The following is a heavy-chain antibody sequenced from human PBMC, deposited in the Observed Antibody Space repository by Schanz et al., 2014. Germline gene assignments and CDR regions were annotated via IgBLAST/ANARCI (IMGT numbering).Heavy chain of an antibody. J-gene: IGHJ5*02. CDR3: ARGSSGSYYANWFDP. CDR2: ISRDGTTS. D-gene: IGHD3-10*01. Sequence: QVQLVESGGGLVKPGGSLRLSCAASGFIFNDYYMNWIRQAPGKGLEWLSYISRDGTTSYYADSVKGRFTISRDNAKNSLYLEMTSLRGEDTAVFYCARGSSGSYYANWFDPWGQGTLVTVSS. V-gene: IGHV3-11*04. CDR1: GFIFNDYY.